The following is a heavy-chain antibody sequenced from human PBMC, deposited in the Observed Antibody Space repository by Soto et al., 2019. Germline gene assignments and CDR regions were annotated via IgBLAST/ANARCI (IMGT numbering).Heavy chain of an antibody. J-gene: IGHJ4*02. CDR2: ITGSSDYT. D-gene: IGHD2-8*02. V-gene: IGHV3-23*01. CDR3: AKEQTTGANYALDY. Sequence: PRGSLGIGCESSGFIFSSYAMNWVRQAPGKGLQWVSSITGSSDYTSYIASVKGRFTISRDNSKNTLYLQMNSLRAEDTAVYFRAKEQTTGANYALDYWRQGTLVTVSS. CDR1: GFIFSSYA.